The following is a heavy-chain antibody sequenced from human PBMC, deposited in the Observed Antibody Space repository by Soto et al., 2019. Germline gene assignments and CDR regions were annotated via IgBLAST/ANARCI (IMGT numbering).Heavy chain of an antibody. CDR3: ARESVSGTYRFDS. J-gene: IGHJ4*02. Sequence: QVQLQESGPGLVRPSETLSLTCTDSGDSLSTYYWSWIRQPAGERLEWIGRIHDTGRTNYNPSLKSRVTMSVDTSKNHFSLTVNSVTAADTAVYYCARESVSGTYRFDSWGQGTLVTVSS. V-gene: IGHV4-4*07. D-gene: IGHD3-16*02. CDR1: GDSLSTYY. CDR2: IHDTGRT.